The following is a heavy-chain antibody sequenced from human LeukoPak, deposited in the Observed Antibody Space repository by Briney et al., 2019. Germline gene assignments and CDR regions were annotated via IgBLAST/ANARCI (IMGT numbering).Heavy chain of an antibody. CDR1: GFTFNDYA. D-gene: IGHD3-22*01. Sequence: GGSLGLSCAASGFTFNDYAMHWVRQVPGKGLEWVSLINWSGVSTYYADSVKGRFTISRDNNKDSLFLQMSSLRPEDTALYYCAKDSDSSGFFEPPDFWGQGTLVTVSS. CDR2: INWSGVST. CDR3: AKDSDSSGFFEPPDF. J-gene: IGHJ4*02. V-gene: IGHV3-43D*03.